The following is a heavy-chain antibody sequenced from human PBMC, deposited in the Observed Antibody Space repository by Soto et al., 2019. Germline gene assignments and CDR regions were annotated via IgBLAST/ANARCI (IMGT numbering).Heavy chain of an antibody. CDR3: AREEGVDTAMRTGWPYYYHGMDV. CDR2: ISSSSSYI. V-gene: IGHV3-21*01. Sequence: GGSLILSCAASGFTFSSYSMNWVRQAPGKGLEWVSSISSSSSYIYYADSVKGRFTISRDNAKNSLYLQMNSLRAEDTAVYYCAREEGVDTAMRTGWPYYYHGMDVWGQGTTVTVSS. J-gene: IGHJ6*02. D-gene: IGHD5-18*01. CDR1: GFTFSSYS.